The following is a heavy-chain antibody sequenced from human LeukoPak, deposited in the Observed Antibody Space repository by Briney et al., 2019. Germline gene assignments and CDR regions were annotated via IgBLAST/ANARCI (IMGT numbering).Heavy chain of an antibody. D-gene: IGHD3-10*01. CDR3: ARGQSGSGSYTSWFDP. J-gene: IGHJ5*02. CDR1: GYTFTSYY. Sequence: ASVKVSCKASGYTFTSYYMHWVRQAPGQGLEWMGVINPSGSTTSDAQKFQGRVTMTRDTSRSTVYMELSSLRSEDTAVYYCARGQSGSGSYTSWFDPWGQGTLVTVSS. V-gene: IGHV1-46*01. CDR2: INPSGSTT.